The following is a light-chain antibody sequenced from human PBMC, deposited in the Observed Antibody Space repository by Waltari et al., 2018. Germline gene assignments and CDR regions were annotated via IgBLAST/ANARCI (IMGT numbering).Light chain of an antibody. Sequence: DIQMTQSPSTLSASVGDRVTIACRASQSVSDWLVWYQQQQGEAPKVLIYKVSCLENGVPPRFRGSGFGTEFNLTITSLQPDNFATYYCQHFFNYPYTFGQGTKLE. CDR1: QSVSDW. CDR2: KVS. CDR3: QHFFNYPYT. V-gene: IGKV1-5*03. J-gene: IGKJ2*01.